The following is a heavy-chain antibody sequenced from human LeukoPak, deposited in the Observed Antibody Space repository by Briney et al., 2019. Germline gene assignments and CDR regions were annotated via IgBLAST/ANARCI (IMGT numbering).Heavy chain of an antibody. Sequence: GGSLRLSCAASGFTFITSPMHWVRQALGKGLEWVAVTSHNEADKYYADSVKGRFTISRDNSNNILYLQMNSLRPEDTAIYYCARDTFGSIDYWGQGILVTVSS. CDR2: TSHNEADK. CDR3: ARDTFGSIDY. V-gene: IGHV3-30-3*01. J-gene: IGHJ4*02. CDR1: GFTFITSP. D-gene: IGHD2/OR15-2a*01.